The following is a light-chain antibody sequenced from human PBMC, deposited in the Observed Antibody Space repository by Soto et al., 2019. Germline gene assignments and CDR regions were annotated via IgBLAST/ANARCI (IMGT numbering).Light chain of an antibody. CDR3: QQSYSAPPN. J-gene: IGKJ2*01. Sequence: DIQMTQSPSSLSASVGDRVTITCRASQSISSYLNWYQHKPGKAPKLLIYAASSLQSGVPLTFSGSGSGTDLTLTISSLQPEDFATYYCQQSYSAPPNFGQGTKLEIK. CDR2: AAS. CDR1: QSISSY. V-gene: IGKV1-39*01.